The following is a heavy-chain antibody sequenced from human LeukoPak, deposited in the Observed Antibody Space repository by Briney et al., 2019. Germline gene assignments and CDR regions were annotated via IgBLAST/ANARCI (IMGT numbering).Heavy chain of an antibody. D-gene: IGHD6-19*01. CDR1: GYTLTELS. Sequence: ASVKVSCKVSGYTLTELSMHWVRQAPGKGLEWMGGFDPEDGETIYAQKFQGRVTMTEDTSTDTAYMELSSLRSEDTAVYYCASGGIAVGYNWFDPWGQGTLVTVSS. V-gene: IGHV1-24*01. J-gene: IGHJ5*02. CDR3: ASGGIAVGYNWFDP. CDR2: FDPEDGET.